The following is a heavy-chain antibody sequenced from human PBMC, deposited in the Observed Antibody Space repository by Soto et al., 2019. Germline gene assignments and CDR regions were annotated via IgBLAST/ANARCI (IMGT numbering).Heavy chain of an antibody. Sequence: GGSLRLSCAASGFTFSNYGIHWVRQAPGKGLEWVALISYDGTNKFYADSVKGRFTISRDNSRNTVYLQMNSLRADDTAVYYCARDASYYSLWSGYYPSRNGMDVWGQGTTVTVSS. CDR3: ARDASYYSLWSGYYPSRNGMDV. CDR1: GFTFSNYG. CDR2: ISYDGTNK. V-gene: IGHV3-30*03. D-gene: IGHD3-3*01. J-gene: IGHJ6*02.